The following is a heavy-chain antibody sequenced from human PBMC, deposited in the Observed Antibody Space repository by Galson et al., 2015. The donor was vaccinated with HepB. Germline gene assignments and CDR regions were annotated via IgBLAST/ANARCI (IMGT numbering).Heavy chain of an antibody. CDR3: TTDRTFSSVYYVNYYYYAMHV. CDR2: IKSKTDGGTT. CDR1: GFTFNNAW. J-gene: IGHJ6*02. D-gene: IGHD6-25*01. V-gene: IGHV3-15*01. Sequence: SLRLSCAASGFTFNNAWMSWVRQAPGKGLEWVGRIKSKTDGGTTDYAAPVKGRFSISRDDSKNILYLQMNSLKTDDTAVYYCTTDRTFSSVYYVNYYYYAMHVWGQGTTV.